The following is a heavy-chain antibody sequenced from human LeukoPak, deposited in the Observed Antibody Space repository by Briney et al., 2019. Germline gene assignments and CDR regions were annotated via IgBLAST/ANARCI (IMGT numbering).Heavy chain of an antibody. CDR3: ARDQHRGWYGFDF. CDR2: INYRGNT. V-gene: IGHV4-59*01. J-gene: IGHJ4*02. Sequence: SETLSLTCTVSGDSISDYYWSWIRQPPGKGLEWIGYINYRGNTNYNPSLKSRVTFSVDTSKNQFSLKVPSVTAADTAVYYCARDQHRGWYGFDFWGQGTLVTVSS. D-gene: IGHD6-19*01. CDR1: GDSISDYY.